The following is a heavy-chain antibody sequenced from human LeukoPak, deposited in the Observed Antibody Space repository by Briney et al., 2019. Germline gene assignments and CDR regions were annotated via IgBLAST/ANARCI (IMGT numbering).Heavy chain of an antibody. CDR2: IYYSGST. V-gene: IGHV4-59*01. Sequence: SETLSLTCTVSGGSISSYYWSWIRQPPGKGLEWIGYIYYSGSTNYNPSLKSRVTISVDTSKNQFSLKLSSVTAADTAVYYCARGPDLGHCFDYWGQGTLVTVSS. CDR3: ARGPDLGHCFDY. J-gene: IGHJ4*02. CDR1: GGSISSYY. D-gene: IGHD3-16*01.